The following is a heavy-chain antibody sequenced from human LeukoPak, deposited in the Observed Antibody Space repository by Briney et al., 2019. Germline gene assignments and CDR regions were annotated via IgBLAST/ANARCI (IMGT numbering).Heavy chain of an antibody. CDR3: ARDLHDSCLDV. D-gene: IGHD3-3*01. CDR2: IYHSGST. V-gene: IGHV4-38-2*02. J-gene: IGHJ6*04. CDR1: GYSISSGYY. Sequence: PSETLSLTCTVSGYSISSGYYWGWIRPPPGKGLEWIGSIYHSGSTNYNPSLKSRVTMSVDTSKNQFSLKLSSVTAADTAVYYCARDLHDSCLDVWGKGTTVTVSS.